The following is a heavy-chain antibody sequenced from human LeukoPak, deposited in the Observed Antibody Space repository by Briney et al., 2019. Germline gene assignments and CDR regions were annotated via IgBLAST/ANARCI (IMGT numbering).Heavy chain of an antibody. J-gene: IGHJ6*03. V-gene: IGHV1-18*01. Sequence: ASVKVSCKASGYTFTSYGISWVRQAPGQGLEWMGWISAYNGNTNYAQKLQGRVTMTTDTSTSTAYMELRSLRSDDTAVYYCARGYYDSSGYNYYYYYMDVWGKGTTVTVSS. D-gene: IGHD3-22*01. CDR3: ARGYYDSSGYNYYYYYMDV. CDR2: ISAYNGNT. CDR1: GYTFTSYG.